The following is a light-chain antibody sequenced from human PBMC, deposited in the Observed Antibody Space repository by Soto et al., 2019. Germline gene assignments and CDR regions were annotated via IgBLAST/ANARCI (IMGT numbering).Light chain of an antibody. CDR2: SNN. Sequence: QSVLTQPPSASGTPGQRVTISCSGSSSKIGSNTVNWYQQLPGTAPKLLIYSNNQRPSGVPDPFSGSKSGTSASLAISGLQSEDEADYYCAAWDDSLNGRVFGGGTKLTVL. J-gene: IGLJ3*02. CDR3: AAWDDSLNGRV. CDR1: SSKIGSNT. V-gene: IGLV1-44*01.